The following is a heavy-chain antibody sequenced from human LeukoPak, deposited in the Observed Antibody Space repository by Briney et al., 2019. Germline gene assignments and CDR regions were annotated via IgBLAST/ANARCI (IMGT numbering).Heavy chain of an antibody. CDR2: IKSKTDGGTT. CDR3: TTLMYSYDSSGYYDYFDY. D-gene: IGHD3-22*01. Sequence: GGSLRLSCEASGFTFSNAWMNWVRQAPGKGLEWVGRIKSKTDGGTTDYAAPVKGRFTISRDDSKNTLYLQMNSLKTEDTAVYYCTTLMYSYDSSGYYDYFDYWGQGTLVTVSS. J-gene: IGHJ4*02. CDR1: GFTFSNAW. V-gene: IGHV3-15*07.